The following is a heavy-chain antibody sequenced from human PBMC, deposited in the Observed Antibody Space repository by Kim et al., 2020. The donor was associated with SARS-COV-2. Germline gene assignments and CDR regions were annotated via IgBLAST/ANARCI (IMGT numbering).Heavy chain of an antibody. CDR2: INTNTGNP. D-gene: IGHD3-10*01. CDR3: ARDPSVRGEYYYGMDV. Sequence: ASVKVSCKASGYTFTSYAMNWVRQAPGQGLEWMGWINTNTGNPTYAQGFTGRFVFSLDTSVSTAYLQISSLKAEDTAVYYCARDPSVRGEYYYGMDVWGQGTTVTVSS. J-gene: IGHJ6*02. V-gene: IGHV7-4-1*02. CDR1: GYTFTSYA.